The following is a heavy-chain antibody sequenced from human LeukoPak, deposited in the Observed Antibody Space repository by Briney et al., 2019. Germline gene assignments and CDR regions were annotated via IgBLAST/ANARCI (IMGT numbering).Heavy chain of an antibody. V-gene: IGHV3-74*01. D-gene: IGHD3-22*01. J-gene: IGHJ4*02. CDR3: VRGGSGNFF. Sequence: GGSLRLSCAASGFTFSSYWMRWVRPAPGKGRGWVSYIDTYGGDTNYADSVKGRFTISRDNAKNTLYLQMNSLRAEDTAVYDCVRGGSGNFFWGQGTQVTVSS. CDR1: GFTFSSYW. CDR2: IDTYGGDT.